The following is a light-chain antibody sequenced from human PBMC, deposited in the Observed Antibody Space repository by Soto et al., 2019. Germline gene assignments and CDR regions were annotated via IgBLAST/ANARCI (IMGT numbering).Light chain of an antibody. CDR3: SSYTSSTSWV. CDR1: SSDIGGYNF. V-gene: IGLV2-14*01. Sequence: QSVLTQPASVSGSPGQSITISCTGTSSDIGGYNFVSWYQHHPGKAPKVMIYEVGHRPSGVSNRFSGSKSGNTASLTISGLQAEDEADYYCSSYTSSTSWVFGGGTKLTVL. J-gene: IGLJ3*02. CDR2: EVG.